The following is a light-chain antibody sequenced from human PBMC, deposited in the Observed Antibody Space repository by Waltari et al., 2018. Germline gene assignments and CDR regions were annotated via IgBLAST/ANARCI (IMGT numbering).Light chain of an antibody. CDR3: QQCAASSWT. J-gene: IGKJ1*01. Sequence: DIQMTQSPSNLTASVGDRVTITCRASPRVDRWLTWFQQKPDKAPQLLIYGASGLASGVPSRFSGSGSGTEFTLTISSLQPEDAATYYCQQCAASSWTFGQGTKVEIK. V-gene: IGKV1-5*03. CDR1: PRVDRW. CDR2: GAS.